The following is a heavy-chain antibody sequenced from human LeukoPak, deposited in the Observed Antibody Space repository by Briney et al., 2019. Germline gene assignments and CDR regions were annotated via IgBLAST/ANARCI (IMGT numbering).Heavy chain of an antibody. J-gene: IGHJ4*02. V-gene: IGHV3-23*01. CDR3: AKGSMGDYTLDY. CDR1: GFTFNNFD. D-gene: IGHD4-17*01. CDR2: ISGSGANT. Sequence: PGGSLRLSCAASGFTFNNFDMSWVRQAPGKGLEWVSLISGSGANTYYAASVKGRFTISRDSSRNTMYLQMNSLRAEDTAVYYCAKGSMGDYTLDYWGQGTLVTVSS.